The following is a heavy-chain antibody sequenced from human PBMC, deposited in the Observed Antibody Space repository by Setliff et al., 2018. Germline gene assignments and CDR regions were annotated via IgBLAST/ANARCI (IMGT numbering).Heavy chain of an antibody. D-gene: IGHD2-15*01. V-gene: IGHV3-48*03. CDR1: GFTFSSYE. CDR3: AKGSCSGGSCYFKAQEFDY. CDR2: ISSSGSTI. Sequence: GGSLRLSCAASGFTFSSYEMNWVRQAPGKGLEWVSYISSSGSTIYYADSVKGRFTISRDNSKNTLYLQMNSLRAEDTAVYYCAKGSCSGGSCYFKAQEFDYWGQGTLVTVSS. J-gene: IGHJ4*02.